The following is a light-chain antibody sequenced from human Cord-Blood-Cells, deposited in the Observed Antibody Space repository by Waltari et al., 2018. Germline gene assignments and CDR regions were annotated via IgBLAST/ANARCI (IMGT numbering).Light chain of an antibody. J-gene: IGLJ2*01. CDR2: EGS. Sequence: QSALTQPAYVSGSPGQSITIPCTGTSRDVGSYNLVSWYQQHPGKAPKLMIYEGSKRPSGVSNRFSGSKSGNTASLTISGLQAEDEADYYCCSYAGSSTVVFGGGTKLTVL. CDR1: SRDVGSYNL. V-gene: IGLV2-23*01. CDR3: CSYAGSSTVV.